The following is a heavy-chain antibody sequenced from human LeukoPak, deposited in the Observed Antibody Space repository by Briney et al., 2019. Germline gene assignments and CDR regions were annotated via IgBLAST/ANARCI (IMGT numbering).Heavy chain of an antibody. CDR1: GYTFTSYY. V-gene: IGHV1-46*01. Sequence: GASVKVSCKASGYTFTSYYMHWVRQAPGQGLEWMGIINPSGGSTSYAQKFQGRVTMTRDMSTGTVYMELSSLRSEDTAVYYCARERTTVTTPLGYWGQGTLVTVSS. D-gene: IGHD4-17*01. CDR3: ARERTTVTTPLGY. J-gene: IGHJ4*02. CDR2: INPSGGST.